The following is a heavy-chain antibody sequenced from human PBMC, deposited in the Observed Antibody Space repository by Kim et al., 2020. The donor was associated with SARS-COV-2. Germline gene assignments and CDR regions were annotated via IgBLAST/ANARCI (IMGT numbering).Heavy chain of an antibody. CDR2: ISGSGGST. Sequence: GGSLRLSCAASGFTFSSYAMSWVRQAPGKGLEWVSAISGSGGSTYYADSVKGRFTISRDNSKNTLYLQMNSLRAEDTAVYYCAKNGGGRFWSGYTSTNWFDPWGQGTLVTVSS. CDR3: AKNGGGRFWSGYTSTNWFDP. CDR1: GFTFSSYA. J-gene: IGHJ5*02. D-gene: IGHD3-3*01. V-gene: IGHV3-23*01.